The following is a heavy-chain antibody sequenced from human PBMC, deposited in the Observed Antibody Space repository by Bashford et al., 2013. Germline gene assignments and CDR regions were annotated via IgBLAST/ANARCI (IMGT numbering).Heavy chain of an antibody. Sequence: ASVKVSCKASGYTFTSYGISWVRQAPGQGLEWMGWISAYNGNTNYAQKLQGRVTMTTDTSTSTAYMELRSLRSDDTAVYYCARRMPGYYFVAFDIWGQGTMVTVSS. CDR2: ISAYNGNT. V-gene: IGHV1-18*01. J-gene: IGHJ3*02. CDR1: GYTFTSYG. D-gene: IGHD3-9*01. CDR3: ARRMPGYYFVAFDI.